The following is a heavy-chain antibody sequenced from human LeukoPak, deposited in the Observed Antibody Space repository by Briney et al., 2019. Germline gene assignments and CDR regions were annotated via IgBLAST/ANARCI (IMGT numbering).Heavy chain of an antibody. D-gene: IGHD6-19*01. CDR3: VKSLQGSGWTLYFDY. J-gene: IGHJ4*02. CDR2: ISSNGGST. V-gene: IGHV3-64D*06. CDR1: GFTFSGYA. Sequence: PGGSLRLSCSASGFTFSGYAMHWVRQAPGKGLEYVSAISSNGGSTYYADSVKGRFTISRDNSKNTLYLQMSSLRAEDTAVYYCVKSLQGSGWTLYFDYWGQGTLVTVSS.